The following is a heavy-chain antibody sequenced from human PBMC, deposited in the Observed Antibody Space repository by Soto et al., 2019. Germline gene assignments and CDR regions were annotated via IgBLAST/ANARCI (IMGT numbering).Heavy chain of an antibody. CDR1: GITFSDYY. CDR2: ISGSGHYT. CDR3: ARELDGMDV. Sequence: QVQLVESGGGLVKPGGSLRLSCAASGITFSDYYMSWIRQAPGKGLEWVSYISGSGHYTGHADSGRGRFTTSRDNASNSLYLQMNSLRVGATAVYYCARELDGMDVWGQGTTVTVSS. V-gene: IGHV3-11*05. J-gene: IGHJ6*02.